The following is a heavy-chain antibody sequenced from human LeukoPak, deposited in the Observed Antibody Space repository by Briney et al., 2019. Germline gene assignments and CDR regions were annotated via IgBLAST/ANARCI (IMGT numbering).Heavy chain of an antibody. Sequence: ASVKVSCKASGYTFSDNYIHWVRQDPGQGLEWMGIINPNGGITTYAQKFQGRVTMTTDTSTSTIYMDLSSLKSEDTAVYYCARDSEEVAALDYWGQGTLVTVSS. V-gene: IGHV1-46*01. CDR3: ARDSEEVAALDY. CDR1: GYTFSDNY. CDR2: INPNGGIT. J-gene: IGHJ4*02. D-gene: IGHD1-26*01.